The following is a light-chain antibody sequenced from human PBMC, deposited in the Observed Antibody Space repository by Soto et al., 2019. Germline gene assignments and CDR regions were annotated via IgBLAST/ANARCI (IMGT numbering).Light chain of an antibody. CDR1: QSVSTY. Sequence: EVVLTQSPATLSLSPGERATLSCGASQSVSTYLAWYQQKPGQAPRLLISDASNRATGIPARFSGSGSVTDFTLTISSLEPEDFAVYYCQQRSNRPITFGQGTRLEIK. V-gene: IGKV3-11*01. CDR3: QQRSNRPIT. J-gene: IGKJ5*01. CDR2: DAS.